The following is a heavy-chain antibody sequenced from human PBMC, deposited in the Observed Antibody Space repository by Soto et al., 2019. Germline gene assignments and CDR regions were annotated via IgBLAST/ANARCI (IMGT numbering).Heavy chain of an antibody. CDR2: LTDSGGNK. Sequence: PGGSLRLSFAASGFTFRNYAMILVLQAPGKGLEWVSALTDSGGNKYHADYVKGRFTNSRDNSKDTLYLQMNSLRAEDTAVYYCAKDRSRTGIADVFEIWGQGTMVTVSS. CDR3: AKDRSRTGIADVFEI. J-gene: IGHJ3*02. D-gene: IGHD6-13*01. V-gene: IGHV3-23*01. CDR1: GFTFRNYA.